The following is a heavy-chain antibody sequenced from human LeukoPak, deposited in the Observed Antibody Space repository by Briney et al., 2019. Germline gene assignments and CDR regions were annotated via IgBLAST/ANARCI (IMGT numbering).Heavy chain of an antibody. D-gene: IGHD4-11*01. Sequence: GGSLRLSCAASAFTFSRNAMHWVRQAPGKGLVWVSRINSDGSSTNYADSVKGRFTISRDNAKNTLYLQMNSLRAEDTAVYYCASLGDYSNAHWFDPWGQGTLVTVSS. J-gene: IGHJ5*02. CDR3: ASLGDYSNAHWFDP. CDR1: AFTFSRNA. V-gene: IGHV3-74*01. CDR2: INSDGSST.